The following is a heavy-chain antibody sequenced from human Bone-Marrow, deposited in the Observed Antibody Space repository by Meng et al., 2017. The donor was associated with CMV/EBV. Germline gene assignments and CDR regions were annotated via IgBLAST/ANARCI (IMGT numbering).Heavy chain of an antibody. Sequence: ASVKVSCKASGYVFTGYYMHWVRQAPGQGLEWMGWISPYNGNAKYAQNLQGRVTMTTDTSTSTAYMELRSLRSDDTAVYYCARLTTIVYYSCDDWGQGTLVTVSS. V-gene: IGHV1-18*04. CDR3: ARLTTIVYYSCDD. CDR2: ISPYNGNA. J-gene: IGHJ4*01. CDR1: GYVFTGYY. D-gene: IGHD3-22*01.